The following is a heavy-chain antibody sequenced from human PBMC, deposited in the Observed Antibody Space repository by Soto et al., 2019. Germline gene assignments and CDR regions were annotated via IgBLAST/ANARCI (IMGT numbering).Heavy chain of an antibody. CDR1: GDSISAYS. CDR3: AREGNLGRWLQPLDF. V-gene: IGHV4-59*01. Sequence: QVQLQVSGPGLVKPSETLSLTCTVSGDSISAYSWSWVRQPPGKGLEWIGNIHYNGNTKYNPSLKSPVNLSLDTSKNQFSLRLISVTAADTAKYFCAREGNLGRWLQPLDFWGQGTLVTVSS. CDR2: IHYNGNT. D-gene: IGHD5-12*01. J-gene: IGHJ4*02.